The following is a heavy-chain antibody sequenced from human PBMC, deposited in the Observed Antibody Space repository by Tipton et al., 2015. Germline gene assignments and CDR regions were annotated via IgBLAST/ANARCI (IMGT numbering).Heavy chain of an antibody. CDR1: GYIFTTYY. V-gene: IGHV1-46*01. D-gene: IGHD1-26*01. J-gene: IGHJ6*02. CDR3: ARNSAYYFAMDV. Sequence: QLVQSGAEVKKPGASVKVSCKASGYIFTTYYMHWVRQAPGQGLEWMGIINPSGGSTNYAQKFQGRVTMTRDTSTSTVYMELSSLRSEDTAVYYCARNSAYYFAMDVWGQGTTVTVSS. CDR2: INPSGGST.